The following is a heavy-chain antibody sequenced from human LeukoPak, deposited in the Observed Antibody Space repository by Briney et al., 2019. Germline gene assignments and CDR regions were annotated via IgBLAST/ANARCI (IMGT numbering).Heavy chain of an antibody. V-gene: IGHV4-59*08. Sequence: SETLSLTCTVSGGSISSYYWSWIRQPPGKGLEWIGYIYYSGSTNYNPSLKSRVTISVDTSKNQFSLKLSSVPAADTAVYYCARLGGQLAFYYFDYWGQGTLVTVSS. J-gene: IGHJ4*02. CDR1: GGSISSYY. CDR3: ARLGGQLAFYYFDY. CDR2: IYYSGST. D-gene: IGHD6-13*01.